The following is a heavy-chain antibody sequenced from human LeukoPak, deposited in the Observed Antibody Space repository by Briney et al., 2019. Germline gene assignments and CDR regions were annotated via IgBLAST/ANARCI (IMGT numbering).Heavy chain of an antibody. CDR3: ARDWGQYNWNYESYYYYYMDV. Sequence: ASVKVSCKASGYTFTSYGISWVRQAPGQGLEWMGWISAYNGNTNYAQKLQGRVTMTTDTSTSTAYMELRGLRSDDTAVYYCARDWGQYNWNYESYYYYYMDVWGKGTTVTVSS. J-gene: IGHJ6*03. CDR2: ISAYNGNT. D-gene: IGHD1-7*01. CDR1: GYTFTSYG. V-gene: IGHV1-18*01.